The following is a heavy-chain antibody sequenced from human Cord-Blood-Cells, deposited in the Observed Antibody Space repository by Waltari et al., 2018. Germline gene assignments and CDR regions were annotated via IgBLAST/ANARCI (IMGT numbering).Heavy chain of an antibody. J-gene: IGHJ1*01. CDR1: GGSISSGGYS. V-gene: IGHV4-31*03. Sequence: QVQLQESGPGLVKPSQTLSLTCTVSGGSISSGGYSWSWIRQHPGKGLEWIGYIYYSGSTYYNPSLKSRVTISVDTSKNQFSLKLSSVTAADTAVYYCARAYCGGDCYSAGQYFQHWGQGTLVTVSS. CDR2: IYYSGST. D-gene: IGHD2-21*01. CDR3: ARAYCGGDCYSAGQYFQH.